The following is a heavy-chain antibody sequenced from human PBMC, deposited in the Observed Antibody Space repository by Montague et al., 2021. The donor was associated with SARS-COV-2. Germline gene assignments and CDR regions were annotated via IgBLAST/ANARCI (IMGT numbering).Heavy chain of an antibody. CDR3: ASRESGWRDALDI. Sequence: SETLSLTCSVSGGSVSSTSYFWDWIRQTPGKGLEWIGSVHYSGTTNYNLSLERQVTIYADTSKNHYYLKVRTVTVADTAVYYCASRESGWRDALDIWGQGTMVTVSS. CDR2: VHYSGTT. J-gene: IGHJ3*02. D-gene: IGHD6-19*01. CDR1: GGSVSSTSYF. V-gene: IGHV4-39*02.